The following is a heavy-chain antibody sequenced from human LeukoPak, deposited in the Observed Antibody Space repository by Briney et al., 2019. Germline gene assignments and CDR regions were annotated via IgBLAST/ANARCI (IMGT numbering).Heavy chain of an antibody. Sequence: SETLSLTCAVYGGSFSGYYWSWTRQPPGKGLEWIGEINHSGSTNYNPSLKSRVTISVDTSKNQFSLKLSSVTAADTAVYYCARDRRRNYDSSGSLAFDIWGQGTMVTVSS. CDR1: GGSFSGYY. J-gene: IGHJ3*02. CDR3: ARDRRRNYDSSGSLAFDI. V-gene: IGHV4-34*01. D-gene: IGHD3-22*01. CDR2: INHSGST.